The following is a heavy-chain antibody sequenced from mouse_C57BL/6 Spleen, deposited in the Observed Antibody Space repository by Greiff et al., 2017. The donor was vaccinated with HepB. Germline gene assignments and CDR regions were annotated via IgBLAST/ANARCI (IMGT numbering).Heavy chain of an antibody. CDR1: GFTFSDYG. V-gene: IGHV5-17*01. Sequence: DVMLVESGGGLVKPGGSLKLSCAASGFTFSDYGMHWVRQAPEKGLEWVAYISSGSSTIYYADTGKGRFTISRDNAKNTLFLQMTSLRSEETAMYYCARPPFYYGYDGFAYWGQGTLVTVSA. D-gene: IGHD2-2*01. CDR3: ARPPFYYGYDGFAY. CDR2: ISSGSSTI. J-gene: IGHJ3*01.